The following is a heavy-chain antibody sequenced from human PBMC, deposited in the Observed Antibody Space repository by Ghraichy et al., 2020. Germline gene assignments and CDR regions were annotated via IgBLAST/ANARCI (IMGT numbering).Heavy chain of an antibody. CDR3: AREDRIADGYYAMDV. CDR2: MWNDERNK. CDR1: GFTFTTYG. J-gene: IGHJ6*02. D-gene: IGHD2/OR15-2a*01. Sequence: GGSLRLACATSGFTFTTYGIHWVRQAPGKGLEWVAIMWNDERNKFYADSVKGRFTVSRDNSKNTEYLQMNSLRADDTGVYYCAREDRIADGYYAMDVWGQGTTVIVSS. V-gene: IGHV3-33*01.